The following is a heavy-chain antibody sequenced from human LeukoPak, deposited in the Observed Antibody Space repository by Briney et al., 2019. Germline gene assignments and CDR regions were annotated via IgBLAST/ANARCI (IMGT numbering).Heavy chain of an antibody. V-gene: IGHV3-7*01. CDR2: IKQDGREK. CDR3: ARVRGIQAGLDI. CDR1: GFRLSTYW. J-gene: IGHJ3*02. Sequence: GGSLRLSCGVSGFRLSTYWMSWVRQAPGEGVGWVANIKQDGREKYYVDSVKRRFTISRDNAKNSLYLQMNSLRAEDTAVYYCARVRGIQAGLDIWGQGTMVTVSS. D-gene: IGHD1-14*01.